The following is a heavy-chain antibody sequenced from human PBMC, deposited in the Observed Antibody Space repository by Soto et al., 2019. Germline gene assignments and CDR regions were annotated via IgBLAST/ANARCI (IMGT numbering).Heavy chain of an antibody. Sequence: EVQLLESGGDLVQPGESLRLSCAASGFAFSDFAMMWVRQVPGHGLECVSSISAGGVATYYADSVMGRFTISRDNSKNTLYLQMKSLRGEDTAVYYCAKRVTSGDEGFWGRGTLVTVSS. CDR1: GFAFSDFA. D-gene: IGHD2-21*02. V-gene: IGHV3-23*01. J-gene: IGHJ1*01. CDR3: AKRVTSGDEGF. CDR2: ISAGGVAT.